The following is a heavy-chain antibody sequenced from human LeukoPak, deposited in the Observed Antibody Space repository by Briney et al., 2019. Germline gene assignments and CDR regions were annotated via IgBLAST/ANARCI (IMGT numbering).Heavy chain of an antibody. CDR3: ARGPPESSSSDY. CDR1: GYTLTRFD. J-gene: IGHJ4*02. V-gene: IGHV1-8*01. Sequence: ASLKVSCKTSGYTLTRFDINSGRQATGPRLEWMRWMNPNSGNTGYAQKFQGRVTMTRNTSISTAYIELSSLTSEDTAVYYCARGPPESSSSDYWGQGTLVTVSS. D-gene: IGHD6-13*01. CDR2: MNPNSGNT.